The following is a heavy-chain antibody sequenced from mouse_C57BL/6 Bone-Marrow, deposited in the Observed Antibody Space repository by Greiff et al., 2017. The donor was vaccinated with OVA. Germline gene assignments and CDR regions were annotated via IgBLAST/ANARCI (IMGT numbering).Heavy chain of an antibody. CDR1: GFTFTDYY. J-gene: IGHJ1*03. Sequence: EVKLMESGGGLVQPGGSLSLSCAASGFTFTDYYMSWVRQPPGQALEWMGFIRNKANGYTTEYSASVKGRFTISRDNSQSILYLQMNALRAEDSATYYCASLYYYGSSSYFDVWGTGTTVTVSS. CDR2: IRNKANGYTT. D-gene: IGHD1-1*01. CDR3: ASLYYYGSSSYFDV. V-gene: IGHV7-3*01.